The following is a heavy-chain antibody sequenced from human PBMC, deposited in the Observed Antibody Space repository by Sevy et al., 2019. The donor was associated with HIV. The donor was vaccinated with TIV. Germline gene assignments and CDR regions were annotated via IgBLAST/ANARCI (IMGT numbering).Heavy chain of an antibody. CDR3: ARDNFFYFWSGSYDS. CDR2: LSYDGSDK. J-gene: IGHJ5*02. D-gene: IGHD3-3*01. Sequence: GGSLRLSCAASGFTFSNYAIHWIRQAPGKGLEWVAVLSYDGSDKDYADSVKGRFTITRDNFNNTLYLHMNSLKIEDTAVYYCARDNFFYFWSGSYDSWGPGTLVTVSS. CDR1: GFTFSNYA. V-gene: IGHV3-30-3*01.